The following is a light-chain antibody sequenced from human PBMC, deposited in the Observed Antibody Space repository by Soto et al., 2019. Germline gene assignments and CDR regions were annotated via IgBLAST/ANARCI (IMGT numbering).Light chain of an antibody. J-gene: IGKJ5*01. Sequence: LILSTSTLSCTPFTRPDLSCTSSQSINRYLAWYQQKPGQAPRLLIYYASNRAAGIQARFSGSGAGTDFTLTISILEPEEVGRRYYQPLSDCPPITAAQGTRLEIK. CDR3: QPLSDCPPIT. CDR1: QSINRY. CDR2: YAS. V-gene: IGKV3-11*01.